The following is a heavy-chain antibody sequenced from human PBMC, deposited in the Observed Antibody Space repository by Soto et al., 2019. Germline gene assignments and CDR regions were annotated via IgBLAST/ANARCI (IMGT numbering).Heavy chain of an antibody. Sequence: ASVKVSCKASGYTFTSYAMHWVRQAPGQRLEWMGWINAGNGNTKYSQKFQGRVTITRDTSASTAYMELSSLRSEDTAVYYCARTYCGGDCYAEYFQHWGQGTLVTVS. CDR3: ARTYCGGDCYAEYFQH. CDR2: INAGNGNT. CDR1: GYTFTSYA. J-gene: IGHJ1*01. D-gene: IGHD2-21*01. V-gene: IGHV1-3*01.